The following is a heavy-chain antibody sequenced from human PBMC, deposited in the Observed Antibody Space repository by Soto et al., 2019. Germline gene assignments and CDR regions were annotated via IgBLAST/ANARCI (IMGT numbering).Heavy chain of an antibody. CDR3: ASGGPYSGWYFNGWFDP. Sequence: QVQLVESGGGVVQPGRSLRLSYAASGFTFSSYAMHWVRQAPGKGLEWVAVISYDGSNKYYADSVKGRFTISRDNSKNTLYLQMNSLRAEDTAVYYCASGGPYSGWYFNGWFDPWGQGTLVTVSS. V-gene: IGHV3-30-3*01. J-gene: IGHJ5*02. D-gene: IGHD6-19*01. CDR1: GFTFSSYA. CDR2: ISYDGSNK.